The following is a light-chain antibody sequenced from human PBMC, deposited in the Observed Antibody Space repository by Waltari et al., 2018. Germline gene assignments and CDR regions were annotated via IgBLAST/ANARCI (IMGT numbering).Light chain of an antibody. J-gene: IGLJ3*02. CDR2: SNN. CDR1: SPNPGGDP. V-gene: IGLV1-44*01. Sequence: QSVLTQPPSASGTPGQRVTISCSGRSPNPGGDPVSWYQQPPGTAPQPPIYSNNQRPSGVPDRFSGSKSGTTASLAISGLQSEDEAAYYCAAWDDSLDGWVFGGGTKLTVL. CDR3: AAWDDSLDGWV.